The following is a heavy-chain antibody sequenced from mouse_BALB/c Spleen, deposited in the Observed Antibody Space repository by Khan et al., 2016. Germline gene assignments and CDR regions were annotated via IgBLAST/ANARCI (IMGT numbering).Heavy chain of an antibody. D-gene: IGHD2-3*01. CDR3: AREDGYYLSYSDV. J-gene: IGHJ1*01. CDR1: GFSLTGYG. V-gene: IGHV2-6-7*01. Sequence: QVQLQQSGPGLVAPSQSLSITCTVSGFSLTGYGVNWVRQPPGKGLEWLGMIWGDGSTDYNSALKSRLSISKDNSKSQVFLKMNSLQTDDTARYCCAREDGYYLSYSDVWGAGNTVTVSS. CDR2: IWGDGST.